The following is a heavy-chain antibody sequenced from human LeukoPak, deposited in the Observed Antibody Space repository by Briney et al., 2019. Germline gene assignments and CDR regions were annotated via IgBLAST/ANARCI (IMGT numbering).Heavy chain of an antibody. D-gene: IGHD3-10*01. J-gene: IGHJ6*03. Sequence: SETLSLICTVSGGSISSYYWSWIRQPPGKGLERIGYIYYSGYTNYNPSLKSRVTISVDTSKNQFSLKLSSVTAADTAVYYCARTTMVRGTYYMDVWGKGTTVTISS. CDR3: ARTTMVRGTYYMDV. CDR2: IYYSGYT. V-gene: IGHV4-59*01. CDR1: GGSISSYY.